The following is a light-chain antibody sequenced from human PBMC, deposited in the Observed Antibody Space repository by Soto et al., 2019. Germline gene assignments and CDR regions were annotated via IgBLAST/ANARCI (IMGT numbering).Light chain of an antibody. CDR2: AAS. V-gene: IGKV1-9*01. J-gene: IGKJ1*01. Sequence: DIQLTQSPSFLSSSVGARVTITCRASQGISSYLAWYQQKPGKAPKLLIYAASTLQSGVPSRFSGSGSGTEFTLTISSLQPEDFATYYCQQLNSYPLTFGQGTKVDIK. CDR3: QQLNSYPLT. CDR1: QGISSY.